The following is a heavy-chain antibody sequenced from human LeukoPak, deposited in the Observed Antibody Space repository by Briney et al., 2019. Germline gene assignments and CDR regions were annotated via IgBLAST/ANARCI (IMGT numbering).Heavy chain of an antibody. D-gene: IGHD3-22*01. CDR2: IYSNGIT. Sequence: SETLSLTCTVSGGSIFSYYWDWLRQPPGKGLEWIGYIYSNGITNYSPSLRSRGSISIATSKNQFSLRLTSVTAADPAIYYCARRAYYDSSGYSPTSGYFDLWGRGTLVTVSS. J-gene: IGHJ2*01. V-gene: IGHV4-4*08. CDR3: ARRAYYDSSGYSPTSGYFDL. CDR1: GGSIFSYY.